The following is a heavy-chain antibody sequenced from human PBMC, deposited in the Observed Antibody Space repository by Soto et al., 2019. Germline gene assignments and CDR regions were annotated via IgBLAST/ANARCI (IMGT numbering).Heavy chain of an antibody. V-gene: IGHV4-59*01. D-gene: IGHD3-10*01. Sequence: SETLSLTCTVSGGSISSYYWSWIRQPPGKGLEWIGYIYYSGSTNYNPSLKSRVTISVDTSKNQFSLKLSSVTAADTAVYYCARLAPGSYYNHYYYYGMDVWGQGTTVTVSS. CDR3: ARLAPGSYYNHYYYYGMDV. CDR1: GGSISSYY. J-gene: IGHJ6*02. CDR2: IYYSGST.